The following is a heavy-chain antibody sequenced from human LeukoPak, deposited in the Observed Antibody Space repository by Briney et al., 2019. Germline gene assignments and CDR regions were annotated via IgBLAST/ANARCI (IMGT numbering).Heavy chain of an antibody. D-gene: IGHD1-1*01. CDR2: IYPADSDT. CDR1: GYRFTSYW. J-gene: IGHJ3*02. V-gene: IGHV5-51*01. CDR3: ARERPHDAFDI. Sequence: GGSLQISCKGSGYRFTSYWIGWVRRMPGKGLEWMGIIYPADSDTRYSPSFQGLVTISADKSISTAHLQWSSLKASDTAMYYCARERPHDAFDIWGQGTMVTVSS.